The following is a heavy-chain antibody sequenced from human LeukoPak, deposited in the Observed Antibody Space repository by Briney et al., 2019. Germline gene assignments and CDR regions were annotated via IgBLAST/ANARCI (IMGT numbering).Heavy chain of an antibody. D-gene: IGHD4-17*01. CDR1: GFTFSSYG. J-gene: IGHJ4*02. CDR2: ISYDGSNK. Sequence: PGGSLRLSCAASGFTFSSYGMHWVRQAPGKGLEWVAVISYDGSNKYYADSVKGRFTISRDNSKNTLYLQMNSLRAEGTAVYYCAKVLGTTVTTTQDLLPDYWGQGTLVTVSS. V-gene: IGHV3-30*18. CDR3: AKVLGTTVTTTQDLLPDY.